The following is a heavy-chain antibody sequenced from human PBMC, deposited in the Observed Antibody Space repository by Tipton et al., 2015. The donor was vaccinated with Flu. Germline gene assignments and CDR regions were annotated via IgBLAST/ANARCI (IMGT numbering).Heavy chain of an antibody. CDR2: ISGYNGNT. V-gene: IGHV1-18*01. D-gene: IGHD6-13*01. CDR3: ATVKPTGYLGTAAGWFDT. J-gene: IGHJ5*02. CDR1: GYSFTSYE. Sequence: QVQLVQSGAEVKKPGASVKLSCKASGYSFTSYEITWVRQAPGQGLELVGWISGYNGNTKYTQKFQGRVTMTADTPTTTAFMELTSLTSADTAMYYCATVKPTGYLGTAAGWFDTWGQGTLVSVSS.